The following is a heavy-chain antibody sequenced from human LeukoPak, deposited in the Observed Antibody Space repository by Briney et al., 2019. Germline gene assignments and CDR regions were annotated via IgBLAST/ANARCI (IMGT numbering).Heavy chain of an antibody. CDR3: ARDSGSGNNDY. CDR2: ISAGNGNT. Sequence: ASVKVSCKASGYTSTLYAIHWVRQAPGQRLEWMGWISAGNGNTKYSQNFQGRVTFISNTSATTAFMELSSLRSEDAAVYYCARDSGSGNNDYWGQGTLVTVSS. D-gene: IGHD1-26*01. J-gene: IGHJ4*02. CDR1: GYTSTLYA. V-gene: IGHV1-3*01.